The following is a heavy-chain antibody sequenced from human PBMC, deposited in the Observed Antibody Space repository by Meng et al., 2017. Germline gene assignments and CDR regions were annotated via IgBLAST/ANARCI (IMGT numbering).Heavy chain of an antibody. V-gene: IGHV3-7*01. CDR2: LRPDGTEK. CDR3: ARGLRGLELYYYDSSGYFLG. J-gene: IGHJ4*02. CDR1: GITVSNNW. Sequence: GESLKISCAASGITVSNNWMSWVRQAPGKGLECVATLRPDGTEKYFVDSVKGRFTISRDNAKNSLYLQMNSLRAEDTAVYYCARGLRGLELYYYDSSGYFLGWGQGTLVTVSS. D-gene: IGHD3-22*01.